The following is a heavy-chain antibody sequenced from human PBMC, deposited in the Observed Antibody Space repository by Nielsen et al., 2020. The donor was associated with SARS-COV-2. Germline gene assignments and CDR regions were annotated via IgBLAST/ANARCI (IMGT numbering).Heavy chain of an antibody. Sequence: GESLKISCAASGFTVSSNYMSWVRQAPGKGLEWVSVIYSGGSTYYADSVKGQFTISRDNSKNTLYLQMNSLRAEDTAVYYCARGIRLDYWGQGTLVTVSS. D-gene: IGHD2/OR15-2a*01. CDR3: ARGIRLDY. J-gene: IGHJ4*02. V-gene: IGHV3-53*01. CDR2: IYSGGST. CDR1: GFTVSSNY.